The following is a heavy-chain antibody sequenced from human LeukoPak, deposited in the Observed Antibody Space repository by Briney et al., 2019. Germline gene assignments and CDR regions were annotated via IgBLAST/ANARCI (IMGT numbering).Heavy chain of an antibody. J-gene: IGHJ4*02. CDR1: GFTFSSYS. CDR3: ARVVVIGPYYFDY. D-gene: IGHD3-22*01. V-gene: IGHV3-21*01. Sequence: GGSLRLSCATSGFTFSSYSMNWVRQAPGKGLEWVSSISSSSSYIYYAGSVKGRFTISRDNAKNSLYLKMNSLRAEDTAVYYCARVVVIGPYYFDYWGQGTLVTVSS. CDR2: ISSSSSYI.